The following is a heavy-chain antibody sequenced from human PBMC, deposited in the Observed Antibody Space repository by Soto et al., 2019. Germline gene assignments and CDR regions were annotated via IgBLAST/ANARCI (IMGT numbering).Heavy chain of an antibody. J-gene: IGHJ4*02. D-gene: IGHD5-12*01. CDR3: ASLATDGYFDY. CDR1: GYTFSRYG. CDR2: ISPYNGDT. V-gene: IGHV1-18*01. Sequence: QVQLVQYGTEVKRPGASVNVSCKASGYTFSRYGISWVRQDPGQGLEWMGWISPYNGDTNFAQKLQGRVTMTTDTSTRTLYMDLRRLRSDDTTVYFCASLATDGYFDYRGRGTLVTVSS.